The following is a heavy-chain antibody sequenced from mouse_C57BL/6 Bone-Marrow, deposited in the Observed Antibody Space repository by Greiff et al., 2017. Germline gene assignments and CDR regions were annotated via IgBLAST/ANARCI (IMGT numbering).Heavy chain of an antibody. V-gene: IGHV5-17*01. CDR3: ARMNYGGDFDY. D-gene: IGHD1-2*01. J-gene: IGHJ2*01. CDR1: GFTFSDYG. Sequence: EVKVVESGGGLVKPGGSLKLSCAASGFTFSDYGMHWVRKAPEKGLEWVAYISSGSSTIYYADTVKGRFTISRDNAKNTLFLQMTSLRSEDTAMYYCARMNYGGDFDYWGQGTTLTVSS. CDR2: ISSGSSTI.